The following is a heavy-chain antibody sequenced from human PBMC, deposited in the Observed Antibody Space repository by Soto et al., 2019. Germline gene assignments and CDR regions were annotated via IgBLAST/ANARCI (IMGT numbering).Heavy chain of an antibody. D-gene: IGHD3-10*01. CDR3: ARDPESRSHYGSGSPLGY. Sequence: VKVSCKASGGTFSSYAISWVRQAPGQGLEWMGGIIPIFGTANYAQKFQGRVTITADESTSTAYMELSSLRSEDTAVYYCARDPESRSHYGSGSPLGYWGQGTLVTVSS. CDR1: GGTFSSYA. V-gene: IGHV1-69*13. CDR2: IIPIFGTA. J-gene: IGHJ4*02.